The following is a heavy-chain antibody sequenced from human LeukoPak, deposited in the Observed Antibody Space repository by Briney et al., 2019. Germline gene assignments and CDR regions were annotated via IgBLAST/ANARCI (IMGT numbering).Heavy chain of an antibody. CDR1: GFTFSSYW. D-gene: IGHD3-3*01. Sequence: GGSLRLSCAASGFTFSSYWMSWVRQPPGKGLEWVANIKQDGSERYYVDSVKGRFTISRDNAKKSVYLQMNSLRGEATAVYYCATDGGPFDDWGQGTLVTVSS. J-gene: IGHJ4*02. CDR2: IKQDGSER. CDR3: ATDGGPFDD. V-gene: IGHV3-7*01.